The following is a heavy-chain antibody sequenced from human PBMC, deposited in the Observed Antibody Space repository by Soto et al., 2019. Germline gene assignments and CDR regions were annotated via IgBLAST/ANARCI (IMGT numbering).Heavy chain of an antibody. V-gene: IGHV4-31*03. CDR1: GGSISSGGYY. Sequence: SETLSLTCTVSGGSISSGGYYWSWIRQHPGKGLEWIGYIYYSGSTYYNPSLKGRVTISVDTSKNQFSLKLSSVTAAGTAVYYCARDLPAAGTEYYYYYGMDVWGQGTTVTVSS. D-gene: IGHD6-13*01. CDR3: ARDLPAAGTEYYYYYGMDV. CDR2: IYYSGST. J-gene: IGHJ6*02.